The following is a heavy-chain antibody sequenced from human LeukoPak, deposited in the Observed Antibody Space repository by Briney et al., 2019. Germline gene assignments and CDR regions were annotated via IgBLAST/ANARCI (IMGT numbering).Heavy chain of an antibody. CDR3: AKGSITMVRGKGSYFDY. CDR1: GFTFDDYA. D-gene: IGHD3-10*01. J-gene: IGHJ4*02. CDR2: ISWNSGSI. V-gene: IGHV3-9*01. Sequence: GRSLRLSCAASGFTFDDYAMHWVRHAPGKGLEWVSGISWNSGSIGYADSVKGRFTISRDNAKNSLYLQMNSLRAEDTALYYCAKGSITMVRGKGSYFDYWGQGTLVTVSS.